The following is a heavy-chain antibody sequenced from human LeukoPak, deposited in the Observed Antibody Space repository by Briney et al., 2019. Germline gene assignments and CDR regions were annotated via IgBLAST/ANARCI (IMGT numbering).Heavy chain of an antibody. CDR2: INPNSGGT. J-gene: IGHJ6*03. CDR1: GYTFTGYY. V-gene: IGHV1-2*02. Sequence: ASVKVSCKSSGYTFTGYYMHWVRQAPGQGLEWMGWINPNSGGTNYAQKFQGRVTMTRDTSISTAYMELSRLRSDDTAVYYCARVGGTVTNYYYYYMDVWGKGTTVTVSS. CDR3: ARVGGTVTNYYYYYMDV. D-gene: IGHD4-11*01.